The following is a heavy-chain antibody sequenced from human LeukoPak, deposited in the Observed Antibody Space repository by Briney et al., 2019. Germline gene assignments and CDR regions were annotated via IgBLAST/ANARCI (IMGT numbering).Heavy chain of an antibody. V-gene: IGHV3-30*18. J-gene: IGHJ4*02. CDR1: GFTLSSYG. Sequence: GGSLRLSCAASGFTLSSYGMHWVRQAPGKGLEWVAVISYDGSNKYYADSEKGRFAISRDNSKNTLYLQMNSLRAEDTAVYYCAKDSAQYYDIWYYFDYWGRGTLVTVSS. D-gene: IGHD3-9*01. CDR2: ISYDGSNK. CDR3: AKDSAQYYDIWYYFDY.